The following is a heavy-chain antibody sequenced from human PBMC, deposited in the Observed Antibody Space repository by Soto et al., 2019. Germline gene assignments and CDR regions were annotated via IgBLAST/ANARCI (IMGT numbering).Heavy chain of an antibody. D-gene: IGHD4-17*01. V-gene: IGHV5-51*01. CDR2: IYPGDSDT. CDR1: GYSFTTYW. J-gene: IGHJ6*02. CDR3: ARQNAYGYYYYGMDV. Sequence: GESLKISCKGSGYSFTTYWIGWMRQMPGKGLEWMGIIYPGDSDTRYSPSFQGQVTISADKSISTAYLQWSSLKASDTAMYYCARQNAYGYYYYGMDVWGQGTTVTVSS.